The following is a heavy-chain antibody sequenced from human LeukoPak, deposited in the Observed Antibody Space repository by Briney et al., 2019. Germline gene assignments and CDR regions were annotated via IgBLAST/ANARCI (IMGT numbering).Heavy chain of an antibody. CDR2: IYHSGST. CDR1: GGSISSGGYY. Sequence: PSETLSLTCTVSGGSISSGGYYWSWIRQDPGKGLEWVGYIYHSGSTYYNPSLRSRVTISVDTSKNQFSLKLSSVIAADTAVHYCANYGDRRAFDIWGQGTMVTVSS. J-gene: IGHJ3*02. V-gene: IGHV4-31*03. CDR3: ANYGDRRAFDI. D-gene: IGHD4-17*01.